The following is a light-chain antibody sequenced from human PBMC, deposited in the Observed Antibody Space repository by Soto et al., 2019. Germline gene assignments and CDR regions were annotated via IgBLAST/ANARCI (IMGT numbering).Light chain of an antibody. J-gene: IGKJ3*01. CDR1: QSLVDSDDGHTY. CDR3: KQRKEFPFT. CDR2: TLS. Sequence: VMTQTPLSLSVTPGEPASISCRSSQSLVDSDDGHTYLDWFVQRPGQSPQLLIHTLSSRSSGVPDSFSGSGSGTVFTLKISRVAAEDVGISFCKQRKEFPFTCGPGTNVDIK. V-gene: IGKV2-40*01.